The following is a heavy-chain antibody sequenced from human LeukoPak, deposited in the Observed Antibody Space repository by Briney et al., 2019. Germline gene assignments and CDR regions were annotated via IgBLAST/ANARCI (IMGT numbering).Heavy chain of an antibody. Sequence: GWSLRLSCTASGLDFDEHGMSGVRQVPGKGLEWVSGINWSGGSTGYADPLRGRFTISRDNAKNSLYLQMDSLRAEDTALYYCARAPITSPFYFDYWGQGTLVTVSS. CDR2: INWSGGST. CDR3: ARAPITSPFYFDY. V-gene: IGHV3-20*04. CDR1: GLDFDEHG. D-gene: IGHD2-2*01. J-gene: IGHJ4*02.